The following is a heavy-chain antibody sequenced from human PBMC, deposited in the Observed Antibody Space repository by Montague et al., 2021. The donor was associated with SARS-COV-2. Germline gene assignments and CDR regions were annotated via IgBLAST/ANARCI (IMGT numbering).Heavy chain of an antibody. D-gene: IGHD6-19*01. CDR3: ARDLMTSGYSSGWYYYYYGMDV. V-gene: IGHV3-74*01. CDR1: GFTFSSYW. Sequence: SLRLSCAASGFTFSSYWMHWVRQAPGKGLVWVSRINSDGSSTSYADSVKGRFTISRDNAKNTLCLQMNSLRAEDTAVYYCARDLMTSGYSSGWYYYYYGMDVGGQGTTVTVSS. J-gene: IGHJ6*02. CDR2: INSDGSST.